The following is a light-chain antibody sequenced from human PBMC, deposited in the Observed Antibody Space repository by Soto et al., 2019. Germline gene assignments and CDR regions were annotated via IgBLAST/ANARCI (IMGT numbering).Light chain of an antibody. CDR1: QSVSDY. CDR2: AAS. Sequence: DVQMTQSPSSVSASVGDTITITCRASQSVSDYVHWYQHKPGSAPKLLIYAASAVQSGVPSRFSGSGSGTDSTLTISSLQPEDFATYYCQQGYIAPFTFGPGTKVDLK. CDR3: QQGYIAPFT. V-gene: IGKV1-39*01. J-gene: IGKJ3*01.